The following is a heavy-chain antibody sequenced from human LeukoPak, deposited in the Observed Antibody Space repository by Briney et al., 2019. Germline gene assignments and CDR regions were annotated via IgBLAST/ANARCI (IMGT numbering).Heavy chain of an antibody. CDR2: TYYRSNWYN. CDR1: GDSVSSNRVA. Sequence: SQTLSLTCAISGDSVSSNRVAWYWIRQSPSRGLEWLGRTYYRSNWYNDYSVSVKGRITINPDTSKNQFSLHLSSVTPEDTAVYYCARDGADYCGNSWQFFQHWGQGTLVTVSS. V-gene: IGHV6-1*01. CDR3: ARDGADYCGNSWQFFQH. D-gene: IGHD4-23*01. J-gene: IGHJ1*01.